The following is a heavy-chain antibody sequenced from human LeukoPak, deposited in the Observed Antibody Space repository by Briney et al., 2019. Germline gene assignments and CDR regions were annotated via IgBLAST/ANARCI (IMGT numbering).Heavy chain of an antibody. Sequence: GGSLRLSCAASGFTFSSYWMHWVRQAPGKGLVWVSRVNTDGRTTNYADSVRGRFTISRDNAENTLYLQMNSLRAEDTAVYYCARASVLRYFDWSAPDAFDIWGQGTMVTVSS. CDR2: VNTDGRTT. CDR1: GFTFSSYW. CDR3: ARASVLRYFDWSAPDAFDI. V-gene: IGHV3-74*01. J-gene: IGHJ3*02. D-gene: IGHD3-9*01.